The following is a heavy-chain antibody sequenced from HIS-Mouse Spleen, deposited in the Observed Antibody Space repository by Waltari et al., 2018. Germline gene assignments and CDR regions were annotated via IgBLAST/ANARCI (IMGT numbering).Heavy chain of an antibody. CDR3: ARGTGTDAFDI. CDR1: GYTFTGYS. D-gene: IGHD1-1*01. V-gene: IGHV1-2*02. J-gene: IGHJ3*02. Sequence: QVQLVQSGAEVTKPGASVKVSCKASGYTFTGYSLPWVRQAPGQGLEWMGWIKPNSGGTNYAQKFQGRVTMTRDTSMSTAYMELSRLRSDDTAVYYCARGTGTDAFDIWGQGTMVTVSS. CDR2: IKPNSGGT.